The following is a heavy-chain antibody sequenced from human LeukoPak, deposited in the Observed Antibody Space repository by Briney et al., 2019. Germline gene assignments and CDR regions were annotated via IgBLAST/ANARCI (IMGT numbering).Heavy chain of an antibody. V-gene: IGHV4-34*01. CDR3: ARQRPRGQSFPDYYYYYGMDV. CDR1: GGSFSGYY. J-gene: IGHJ6*02. Sequence: SETLSLTCAVYGGSFSGYYWSWIRQSPGKGLEWIGEINHSGSTNYNPSLKSRVTMSVDTSKNQVSLKLSSMTVADTAVYYCARQRPRGQSFPDYYYYYGMDVWGQGTTVTVSS. CDR2: INHSGST. D-gene: IGHD5-18*01.